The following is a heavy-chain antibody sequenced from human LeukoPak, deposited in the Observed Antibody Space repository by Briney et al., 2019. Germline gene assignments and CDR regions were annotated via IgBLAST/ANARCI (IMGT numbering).Heavy chain of an antibody. CDR1: GYIFTGYY. V-gene: IGHV1-2*02. J-gene: IGHJ4*02. CDR3: ARLGLQNYDILTGYPGGPDY. CDR2: INPNSGDT. Sequence: ASVKVSCKASGYIFTGYYMHWVRQAPGQGLEWTGWINPNSGDTNYAQKLQGRVTMTTDTSTSTAYMELRSLRSDDTAVYYCARLGLQNYDILTGYPGGPDYWGQGTLVTVSS. D-gene: IGHD3-9*01.